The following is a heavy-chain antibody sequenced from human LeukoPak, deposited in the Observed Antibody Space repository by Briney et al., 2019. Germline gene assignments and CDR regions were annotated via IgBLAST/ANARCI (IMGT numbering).Heavy chain of an antibody. Sequence: SETLSLTCTVSGGSISSSSYYWGWIRQPPGKGLEWIGSIYYSGSTYYNPSLKSRVTISVDTSKNQFSLKLSSVTAADTAVYYCARTIGIAARADYWGQRTLVTVSS. CDR2: IYYSGST. V-gene: IGHV4-39*07. J-gene: IGHJ4*02. CDR3: ARTIGIAARADY. D-gene: IGHD6-6*01. CDR1: GGSISSSSYY.